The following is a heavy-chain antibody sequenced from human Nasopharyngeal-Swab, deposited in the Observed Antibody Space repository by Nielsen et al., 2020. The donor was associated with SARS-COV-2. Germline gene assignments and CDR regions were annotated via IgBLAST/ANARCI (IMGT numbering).Heavy chain of an antibody. V-gene: IGHV3-11*06. CDR3: ASSPGDILTGYYL. Sequence: GGSLRLSCAASGFTFSDYYMSWIRQAPGKGLEWVSYISSSSSYTNYADSVKGRFTISRDNAKNPLYLQMNSLRAEDTAVYYCASSPGDILTGYYLWGQGTLVTVSS. J-gene: IGHJ4*02. CDR2: ISSSSSYT. CDR1: GFTFSDYY. D-gene: IGHD3-9*01.